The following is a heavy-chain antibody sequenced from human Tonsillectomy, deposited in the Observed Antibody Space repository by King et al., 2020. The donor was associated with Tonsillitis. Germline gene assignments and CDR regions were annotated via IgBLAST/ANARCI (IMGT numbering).Heavy chain of an antibody. Sequence: QLQESGPGLVKPSDTLSLTCTVSGDSISNYYWSWIRQPPGKGLEWIGFGYYSGSTNYNPSPKSRVTISVDTSKNQVSLKLSSVTAADTAVYYCARVHSSTYWYFDLWGRGTLVTVSS. CDR3: ARVHSSTYWYFDL. CDR1: GDSISNYY. V-gene: IGHV4-59*07. J-gene: IGHJ2*01. D-gene: IGHD6-13*01. CDR2: GYYSGST.